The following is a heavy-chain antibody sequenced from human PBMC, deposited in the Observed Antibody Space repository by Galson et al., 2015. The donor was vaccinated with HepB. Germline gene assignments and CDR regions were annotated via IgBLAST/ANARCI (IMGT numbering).Heavy chain of an antibody. CDR2: INPNSGGT. CDR3: AREGGAIVAAGVLGY. J-gene: IGHJ4*02. Sequence: SVKVSCKASGYTFTDYYIHWVRQAPGQGLEWMGRINPNSGGTNYAQKFQGTVTMTRDTSISTAYMELNRLTCDDTAVYYCAREGGAIVAAGVLGYWGQGTLVTVSS. D-gene: IGHD6-13*01. CDR1: GYTFTDYY. V-gene: IGHV1-2*06.